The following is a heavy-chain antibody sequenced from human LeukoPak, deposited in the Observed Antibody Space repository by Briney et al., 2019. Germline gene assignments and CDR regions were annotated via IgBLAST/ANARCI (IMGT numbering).Heavy chain of an antibody. CDR2: IKQDGSEK. Sequence: GGSLRLSCAASGFTFSSYGMSWVRQAPGKGLEWVANIKQDGSEKYYVDSVKGQFTISRDTAKSSLFLQMNSLRAEDTAVYHCARASATPRYFDSWGQGTLVTVSS. CDR1: GFTFSSYG. J-gene: IGHJ4*02. CDR3: ARASATPRYFDS. D-gene: IGHD2-15*01. V-gene: IGHV3-7*01.